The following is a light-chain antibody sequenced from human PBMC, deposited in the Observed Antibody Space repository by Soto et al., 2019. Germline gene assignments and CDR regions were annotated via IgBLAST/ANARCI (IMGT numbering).Light chain of an antibody. J-gene: IGLJ2*01. CDR2: LEGSGSY. V-gene: IGLV4-60*02. Sequence: QPVLTQSSSASASLGSSVKLTCTLSSGHSSYIIAWHQQQPGKAPRYLMKLEGSGSYNKGSGVPDRFSGSSSGADRYLTISILQFEEEANYYCETWDSNTRVFGGGTKLTVL. CDR3: ETWDSNTRV. CDR1: SGHSSYI.